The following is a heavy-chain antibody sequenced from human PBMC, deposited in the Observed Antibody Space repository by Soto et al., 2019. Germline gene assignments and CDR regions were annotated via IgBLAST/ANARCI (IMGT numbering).Heavy chain of an antibody. D-gene: IGHD4-4*01. CDR2: TYYRSRWYS. CDR1: GDSVSSNGAA. Sequence: PSQTLSLPCAISGDSVSSNGAAWNWIRQSPSRGLEWLGRTYYRSRWYSDYAPSVKSRITVNPDTSQNQFSLQLNSVTPEDTAIYYCARGPPGFHSAFDHWGQGTLVTVSS. V-gene: IGHV6-1*01. J-gene: IGHJ4*02. CDR3: ARGPPGFHSAFDH.